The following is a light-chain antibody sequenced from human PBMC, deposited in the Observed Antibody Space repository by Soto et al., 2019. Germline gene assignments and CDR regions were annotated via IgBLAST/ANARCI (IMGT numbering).Light chain of an antibody. J-gene: IGKJ1*01. V-gene: IGKV1-9*01. CDR1: QGISSY. CDR3: QQYNSYLWT. Sequence: EIRLTQSPSFLSASVGDRVTITCRAGQGISSYLAWYQQKPGKAPKLLIYAASTLQSGVPSRFSGSGSGRDFTLTISSLQPDDFATYYCQQYNSYLWTFGQGTKVDIK. CDR2: AAS.